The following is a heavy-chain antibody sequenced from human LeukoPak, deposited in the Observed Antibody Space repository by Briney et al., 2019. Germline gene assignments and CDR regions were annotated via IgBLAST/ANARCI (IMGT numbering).Heavy chain of an antibody. J-gene: IGHJ4*02. V-gene: IGHV3-30-3*01. Sequence: PGRSLRLSCAASGFTFSEHAMHWVRQAPGKGLEWLGVISYDGNYNHYADSVKGRFTVSRDNSKNTVYLHMNSLKPEDTAVYYCARDLGSYGWGNHFDYWGQGTLVTVSS. CDR3: ARDLGSYGWGNHFDY. CDR1: GFTFSEHA. CDR2: ISYDGNYN. D-gene: IGHD3-16*01.